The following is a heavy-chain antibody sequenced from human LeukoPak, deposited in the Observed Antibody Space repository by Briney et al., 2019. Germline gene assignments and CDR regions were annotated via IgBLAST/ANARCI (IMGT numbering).Heavy chain of an antibody. CDR3: ARDVYGPGLGAFDL. Sequence: PGGSLRLSCVVSGFSVSSNYMSWVRQAPGKGLEWVSVIYNGVTYYRDSVKGRFSISRDISKNTVYLQMNSLRAEDTAKYYCARDVYGPGLGAFDLWGQGTMVTVSS. J-gene: IGHJ3*01. CDR2: IYNGVT. CDR1: GFSVSSNY. V-gene: IGHV3-53*01. D-gene: IGHD3-10*01.